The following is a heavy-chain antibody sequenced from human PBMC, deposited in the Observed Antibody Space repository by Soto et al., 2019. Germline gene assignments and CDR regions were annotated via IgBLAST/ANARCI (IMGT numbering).Heavy chain of an antibody. CDR2: IMPDGNKK. V-gene: IGHV3-7*01. Sequence: EVQLVESGGGLVQPGESLRLSCAPSAFDFGGSWMSWVRQAPGKGLEWVANIMPDGNKKFYVDSVKGRFTISRDSTKNTLVLQMNSLRAEDKAVYYCARGGRWLDFHSWGQGTLVTVSS. D-gene: IGHD6-19*01. CDR3: ARGGRWLDFHS. J-gene: IGHJ4*02. CDR1: AFDFGGSW.